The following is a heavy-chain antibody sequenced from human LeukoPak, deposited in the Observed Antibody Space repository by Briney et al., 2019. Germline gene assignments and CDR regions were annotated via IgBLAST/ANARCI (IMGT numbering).Heavy chain of an antibody. D-gene: IGHD3-22*01. Sequence: GASVKVSCKASGYTFTSYWIQWVRQAPGQGLEWMGLINPDGGSTAYAHRFQGRVIMTRDTSTSTAYMDLSSLRSEDTAVYHCARGADSSGDHLDYWGQGTLVTVSS. CDR2: INPDGGST. CDR3: ARGADSSGDHLDY. CDR1: GYTFTSYW. J-gene: IGHJ4*02. V-gene: IGHV1-46*01.